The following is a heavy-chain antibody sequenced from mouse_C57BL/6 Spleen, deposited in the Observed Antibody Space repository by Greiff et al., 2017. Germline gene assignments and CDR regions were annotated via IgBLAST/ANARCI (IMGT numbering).Heavy chain of an antibody. CDR3: ARGWDVGLFDY. D-gene: IGHD4-1*01. CDR2: INYDGSST. J-gene: IGHJ2*01. V-gene: IGHV5-16*01. CDR1: GFPFSDYY. Sequence: EVKLMESEGGLVQPGSSMKLSCTASGFPFSDYYMAWVRQVPEKGLEWVANINYDGSSTYYLDSVKSRFIIARDNAKNILYLQMSSLKSEDTATYYCARGWDVGLFDYWGQGTTLTVSS.